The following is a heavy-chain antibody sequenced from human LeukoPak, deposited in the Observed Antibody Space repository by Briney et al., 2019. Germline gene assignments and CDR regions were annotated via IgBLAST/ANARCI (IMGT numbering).Heavy chain of an antibody. Sequence: GGSLRLSCVVSGFGFSDSYMTWIRQTPGKGLEWLAYISGSGSDMYYADSVKGRFTISRDNAKNSLFLQMNSLRPDDTALYYCSTDPRLLIYWGHGTLATVSS. D-gene: IGHD2-8*01. CDR1: GFGFSDSY. V-gene: IGHV3-11*01. CDR3: STDPRLLIY. CDR2: ISGSGSDM. J-gene: IGHJ4*01.